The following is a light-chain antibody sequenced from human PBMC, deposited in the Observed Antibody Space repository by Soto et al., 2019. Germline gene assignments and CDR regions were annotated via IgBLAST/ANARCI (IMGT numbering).Light chain of an antibody. J-gene: IGLJ2*01. CDR1: TSNIGSNY. CDR3: QSYDRSLSSPI. V-gene: IGLV1-47*01. Sequence: SVLTQPPSASGTPGQGVTISCSGSTSNIGSNYVYWYQQLPGTAPKLLIYRNNQRPSGVPDRFSGSKSGTSASLAISGLRSDDEADYYCQSYDRSLSSPIFGGGTQLTVL. CDR2: RNN.